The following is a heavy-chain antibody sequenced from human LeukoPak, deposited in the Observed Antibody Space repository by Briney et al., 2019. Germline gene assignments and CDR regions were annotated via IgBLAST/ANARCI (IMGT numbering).Heavy chain of an antibody. V-gene: IGHV3-53*04. CDR1: GFTVSSNY. J-gene: IGHJ4*02. CDR3: AGGAVRNRFDY. Sequence: GGSLRLSCAASGFTVSSNYMSWVRQAPGKGLEWVSVIYSGGSTYYADSVKGRFTISRHNSRNTLYLQMNSLRAEDTAVYYCAGGAVRNRFDYWGQGTLVTVSS. CDR2: IYSGGST.